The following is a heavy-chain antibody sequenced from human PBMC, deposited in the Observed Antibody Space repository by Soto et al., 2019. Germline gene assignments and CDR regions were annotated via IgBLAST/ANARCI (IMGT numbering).Heavy chain of an antibody. CDR2: ISSDSLGT. J-gene: IGHJ4*02. CDR1: AFSFISYS. D-gene: IGHD1-1*01. V-gene: IGHV3-48*01. CDR3: ARDRRGGLEPHFDY. Sequence: GGSLRLSCRASAFSFISYSIDWVRQAPGKSLEWIAYISSDSLGTYYAASVRGRFTVSRENGKNEVYLKMASLRGEDTGVYYCARDRRGGLEPHFDYWGPGTLVTVSS.